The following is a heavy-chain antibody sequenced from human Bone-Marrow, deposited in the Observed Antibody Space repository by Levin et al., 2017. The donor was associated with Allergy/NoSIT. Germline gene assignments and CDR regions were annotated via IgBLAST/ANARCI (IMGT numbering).Heavy chain of an antibody. V-gene: IGHV3-30*04. D-gene: IGHD3-3*01. J-gene: IGHJ6*02. CDR2: ISYDGSNK. CDR1: GFTFSSYA. Sequence: GESLKISCAASGFTFSSYAMHWVRQAPGKGLEWVAVISYDGSNKYYADSVKGRFTISRDNSKNTLYLQMNSLRAEDTAVYYCAREVQSALEWFTYYYYYGMDVWGQGTTVTVSS. CDR3: AREVQSALEWFTYYYYYGMDV.